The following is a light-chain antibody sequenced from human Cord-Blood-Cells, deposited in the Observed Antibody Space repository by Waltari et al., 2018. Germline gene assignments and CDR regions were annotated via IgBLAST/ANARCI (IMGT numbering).Light chain of an antibody. J-gene: IGKJ2*01. CDR3: QQYNNWGYT. V-gene: IGKV3-15*01. CDR2: GAS. Sequence: EIVMTQSPATLSVPPGERATLSCRASQSVSSNLAWYQQKPGQAPRLLIYGASTRAACIPARFSGSGSGTEFTLTISSLQSEDFAVYYCQQYNNWGYTFGQGTKLEIK. CDR1: QSVSSN.